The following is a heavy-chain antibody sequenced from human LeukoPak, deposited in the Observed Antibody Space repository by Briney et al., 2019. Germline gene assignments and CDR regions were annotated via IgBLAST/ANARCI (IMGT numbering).Heavy chain of an antibody. Sequence: ASVKVSCKASGYTFNSYGISWVRQAPGQGLEWMGWISAYNGNTNYAQKLQGRVTMTTDTSTSIAYMELRSLRSDDTAVYYCARGQSYHDILTGYYSNYYYMDVWGKGTTVTVSS. CDR1: GYTFNSYG. V-gene: IGHV1-18*01. CDR3: ARGQSYHDILTGYYSNYYYMDV. J-gene: IGHJ6*03. D-gene: IGHD3-9*01. CDR2: ISAYNGNT.